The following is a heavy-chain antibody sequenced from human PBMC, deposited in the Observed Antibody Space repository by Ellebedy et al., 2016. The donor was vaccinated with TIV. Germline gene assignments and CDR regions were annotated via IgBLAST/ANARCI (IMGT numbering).Heavy chain of an antibody. CDR3: ASQFVWGTYRYSYFDY. J-gene: IGHJ4*02. CDR1: GFTFSRYW. V-gene: IGHV3-7*03. CDR2: IKQDGSEK. Sequence: PGGSLRLSCAASGFTFSRYWMSWVRQAPGKGLEWVANIKQDGSEKYYVDSVKGRFTISRDNAKNSLYLQMNSLRAEDTAVYYCASQFVWGTYRYSYFDYWGQGTLVTVSS. D-gene: IGHD3-16*02.